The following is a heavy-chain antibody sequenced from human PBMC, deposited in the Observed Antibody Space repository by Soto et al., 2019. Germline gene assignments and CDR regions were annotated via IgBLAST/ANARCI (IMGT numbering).Heavy chain of an antibody. D-gene: IGHD5-12*01. CDR1: GGSISSYY. Sequence: SETLSLTCTVSGGSISSYYWSWIRQPPGKGLEWIGYIYYSGSTNYNPSLKSRVTISVDTSKNQFSLKLSSVTAADTAVYYCARYSGYDYYFDYWGQGTLVTVSS. CDR2: IYYSGST. V-gene: IGHV4-59*01. J-gene: IGHJ4*02. CDR3: ARYSGYDYYFDY.